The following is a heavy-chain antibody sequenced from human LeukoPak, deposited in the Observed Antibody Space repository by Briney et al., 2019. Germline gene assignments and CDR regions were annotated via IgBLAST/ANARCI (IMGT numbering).Heavy chain of an antibody. CDR1: GFTFSSYW. D-gene: IGHD2-15*01. Sequence: PGGSLRLSCAASGFTFSSYWMSWVRQAPRKGLEWVANIKQDGSEKYYVDSVKGRFTISRDNAKNSLYLQMNSLRAEDTAVYYCARDPVVVVVAATAPEYYMDVWGKGTTVTVSS. V-gene: IGHV3-7*01. CDR2: IKQDGSEK. CDR3: ARDPVVVVVAATAPEYYMDV. J-gene: IGHJ6*03.